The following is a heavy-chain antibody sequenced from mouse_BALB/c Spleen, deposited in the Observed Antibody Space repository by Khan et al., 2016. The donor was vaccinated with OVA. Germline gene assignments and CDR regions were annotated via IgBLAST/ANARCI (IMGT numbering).Heavy chain of an antibody. Sequence: QVQLKESGPGLAAPSQSLSITCTISGFSLTTYGVHWVRQPPGKGLEWLVVIWSDGTTNYNSAHKSRMTITKDNSQRKVFLKMNSLQTDDTAIYFCARQPYYHYNIMDYWGQGTSVTVSS. D-gene: IGHD1-1*02. V-gene: IGHV2-6-1*01. J-gene: IGHJ4*01. CDR2: IWSDGTT. CDR1: GFSLTTYG. CDR3: ARQPYYHYNIMDY.